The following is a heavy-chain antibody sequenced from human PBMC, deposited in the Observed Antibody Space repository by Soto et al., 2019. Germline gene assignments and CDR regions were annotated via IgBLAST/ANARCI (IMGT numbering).Heavy chain of an antibody. CDR2: ISSSSTTI. CDR3: ARAGMAWSIGY. Sequence: SLRLCCAASGFSFISYEMKCFRQAPGKGLEWLSYISSSSTTIYYADSVKGRFTISRDNARNSLYLHMSSLRVEDTGVYYCARAGMAWSIGYWGQGTPVPVSS. V-gene: IGHV3-48*03. D-gene: IGHD2-8*02. J-gene: IGHJ4*02. CDR1: GFSFISYE.